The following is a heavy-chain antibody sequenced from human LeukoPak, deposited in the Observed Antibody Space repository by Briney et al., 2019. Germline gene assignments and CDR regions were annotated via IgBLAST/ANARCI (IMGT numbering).Heavy chain of an antibody. CDR3: ARYCSGGSCYLDAFDI. V-gene: IGHV1-46*01. Sequence: ASVKVSCKASGYTFTSYYMHWVRQAPGQGLEWMGIINPSGGSTSYAQKFQGRVTMTRNTSISTAYMELSSLRSEDTAVYYCARYCSGGSCYLDAFDIWGQGTMVTVSS. D-gene: IGHD2-15*01. CDR2: INPSGGST. CDR1: GYTFTSYY. J-gene: IGHJ3*02.